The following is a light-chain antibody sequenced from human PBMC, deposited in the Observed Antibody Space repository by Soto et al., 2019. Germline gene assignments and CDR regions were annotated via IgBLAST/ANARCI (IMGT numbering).Light chain of an antibody. CDR1: RNVRTN. J-gene: IGKJ5*01. V-gene: IGKV3-15*01. Sequence: ETIMTQASTSPASSPGHISTLSGSVRRNVRTNLAWYQQKPGQAPRLLIYGASTRATGIPARFSGDGSGTEFSLTISGLEPEDFAAYFCQHCGSSPPIIFGQGTRLEIK. CDR2: GAS. CDR3: QHCGSSPPII.